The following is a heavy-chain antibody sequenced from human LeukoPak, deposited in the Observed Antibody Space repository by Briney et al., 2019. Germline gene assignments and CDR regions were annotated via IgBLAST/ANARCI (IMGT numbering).Heavy chain of an antibody. CDR3: ALLGSSALDY. Sequence: SETLPLTCTVSGDSISSYYFNWIRQPAGKGLEWLGRIYTSGTTYYNPSLKSRLTMSVDTSKNQFSLKLRSVTAADTALYFCALLGSSALDYWGQGVLVTVSS. D-gene: IGHD3-22*01. V-gene: IGHV4-4*07. CDR2: IYTSGTT. J-gene: IGHJ4*02. CDR1: GDSISSYY.